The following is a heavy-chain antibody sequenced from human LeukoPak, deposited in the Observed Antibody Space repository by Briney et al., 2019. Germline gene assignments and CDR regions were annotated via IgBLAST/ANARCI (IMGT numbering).Heavy chain of an antibody. CDR2: IIPIFGTA. J-gene: IGHJ4*02. V-gene: IGHV1-69*01. CDR3: ATPAGGYSYGRYFDY. CDR1: RGTFSSYA. D-gene: IGHD5-18*01. Sequence: SVKVSCKASRGTFSSYAISWVRQAPGQGLEWMGGIIPIFGTANYAQKFQGRVTITADESTSTAYMELSSLRSEDTAVYYCATPAGGYSYGRYFDYWGQGTLVTVSA.